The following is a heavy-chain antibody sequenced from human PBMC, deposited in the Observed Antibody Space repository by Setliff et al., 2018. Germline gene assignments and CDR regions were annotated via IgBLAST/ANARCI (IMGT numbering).Heavy chain of an antibody. V-gene: IGHV3-23*01. D-gene: IGHD4-17*01. Sequence: LRLSCAASGFTFSTYAMTWVRQTPGKGLEWVSSIRGSGERTFYLDSVRGRFTISRDNSKNTLYLQMSSLRAEDTAVYYCARDPNGDYIGAFDMWGQGTMVTVSS. CDR2: IRGSGERT. CDR3: ARDPNGDYIGAFDM. J-gene: IGHJ3*02. CDR1: GFTFSTYA.